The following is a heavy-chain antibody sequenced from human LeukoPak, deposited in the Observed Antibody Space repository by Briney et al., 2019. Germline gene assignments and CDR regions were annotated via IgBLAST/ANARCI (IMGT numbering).Heavy chain of an antibody. Sequence: GGSLRLSCAASGFTVSSNYMSWVRQAPGKGLEWVSVIYSGGTTYYADSVKGRFTISRDNSKNTLYLQMNSLRAEDTAVYYCARDLSSSWGGGMDGWGKGTTVTVSS. D-gene: IGHD6-13*01. CDR2: IYSGGTT. J-gene: IGHJ6*04. V-gene: IGHV3-53*01. CDR3: ARDLSSSWGGGMDG. CDR1: GFTVSSNY.